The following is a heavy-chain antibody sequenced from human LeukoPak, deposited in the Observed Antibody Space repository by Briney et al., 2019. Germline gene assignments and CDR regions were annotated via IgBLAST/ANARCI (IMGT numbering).Heavy chain of an antibody. J-gene: IGHJ4*02. CDR1: GYSISSGYY. V-gene: IGHV4-38-2*02. CDR2: IYHSGST. CDR3: ARDPVASTMVDY. D-gene: IGHD2-21*01. Sequence: SETLSLTCTVSGYSISSGYYWGWIRQPPGKGLEWIGSIYHSGSTYYNPSLKSRVTISVDTSKNQFSLKLSSVTAADTAVYYCARDPVASTMVDYWGQGTLVTVSS.